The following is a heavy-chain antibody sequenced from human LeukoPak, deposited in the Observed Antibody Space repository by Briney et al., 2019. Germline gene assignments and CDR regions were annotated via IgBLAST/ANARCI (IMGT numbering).Heavy chain of an antibody. J-gene: IGHJ4*02. Sequence: GGSLRLSCAASGFTFSSYAMSWVRQAPGKGLEWVSAISGSGGTTYYADSVKGRFTISRDNSKNTLYLQMNSLRAEDTAVYYCANRGEDNYFDYWGQGTLVTVSS. CDR1: GFTFSSYA. CDR3: ANRGEDNYFDY. V-gene: IGHV3-23*01. CDR2: ISGSGGTT. D-gene: IGHD3-10*01.